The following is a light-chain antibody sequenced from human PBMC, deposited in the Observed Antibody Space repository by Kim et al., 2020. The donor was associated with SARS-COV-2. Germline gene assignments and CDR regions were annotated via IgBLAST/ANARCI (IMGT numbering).Light chain of an antibody. Sequence: VSPGESATLSCRASQSVSSNLDWYQQKPGQAPRLLIYGASTRATGVPARFRGSGSGTEFTLTISSLQSEDFAVYYCQQSNNWPRTFGQGTKVDIK. CDR2: GAS. CDR3: QQSNNWPRT. J-gene: IGKJ1*01. V-gene: IGKV3-15*01. CDR1: QSVSSN.